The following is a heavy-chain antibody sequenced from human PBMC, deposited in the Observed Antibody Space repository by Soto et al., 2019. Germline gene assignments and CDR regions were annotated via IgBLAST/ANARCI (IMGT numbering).Heavy chain of an antibody. CDR2: INHSGST. D-gene: IGHD3-3*01. CDR1: GGSFSGYY. J-gene: IGHJ6*02. V-gene: IGHV4-34*01. CDR3: ARIFYDFWSGPYYYGMDV. Sequence: PSETLSLTCAVYGGSFSGYYWSWIRQPPGKGLEWIGEINHSGSTNYNPSLKSRVTISVDTSKNQFSLKLSSVTAADTAVYYYARIFYDFWSGPYYYGMDVWGQGTTVTVSS.